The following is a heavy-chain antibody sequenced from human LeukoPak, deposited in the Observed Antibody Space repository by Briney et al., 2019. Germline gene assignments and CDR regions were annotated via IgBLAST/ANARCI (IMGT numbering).Heavy chain of an antibody. CDR3: ARGQWELRAFDY. Sequence: ASVKVSCKVSGYTLTELSMHWVRQAPGKGLEWMGGFDPEDGETIYAQKFQGRVTMTEDTSTDTAHMELSSLRSEDTAVYYCARGQWELRAFDYWGQGTLVTVSS. CDR2: FDPEDGET. V-gene: IGHV1-24*01. D-gene: IGHD1-26*01. CDR1: GYTLTELS. J-gene: IGHJ4*02.